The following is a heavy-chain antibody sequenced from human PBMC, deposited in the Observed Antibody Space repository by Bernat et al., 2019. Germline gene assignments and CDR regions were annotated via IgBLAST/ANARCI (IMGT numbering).Heavy chain of an antibody. CDR3: ARAIGSGYDFSPWN. CDR1: GGTFSSYA. Sequence: QVQLVQSGAEVKKPGSSVKVSCKASGGTFSSYAISWVRQAPGQGLEWMGWISTYNGNTNYAQKLQGRVTMTTDTSTSTAYMELRSLTSDDTAVYYCARAIGSGYDFSPWNWGQGTLVTVSS. V-gene: IGHV1-18*01. CDR2: ISTYNGNT. D-gene: IGHD5-12*01. J-gene: IGHJ4*02.